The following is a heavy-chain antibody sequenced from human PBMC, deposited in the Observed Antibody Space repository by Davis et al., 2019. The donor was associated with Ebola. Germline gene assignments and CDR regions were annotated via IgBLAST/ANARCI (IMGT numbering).Heavy chain of an antibody. Sequence: AASVTVSCKASGGTFSSYAISWVRQAPGQGLEWMGGIIPIFGTANYAQKFQGRVTITADESTSTAYMELSSLRSEDTAVYYCASLSTVVTPGFDYWGQGTLVTVSS. CDR1: GGTFSSYA. D-gene: IGHD4-23*01. CDR3: ASLSTVVTPGFDY. CDR2: IIPIFGTA. V-gene: IGHV1-69*13. J-gene: IGHJ4*02.